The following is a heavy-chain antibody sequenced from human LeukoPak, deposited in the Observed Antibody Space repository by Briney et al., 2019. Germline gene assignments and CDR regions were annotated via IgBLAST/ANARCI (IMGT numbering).Heavy chain of an antibody. V-gene: IGHV1-2*02. CDR2: INPNSGGT. CDR3: ASRHPTMQSPDY. CDR1: GYTFTGYY. Sequence: ASVKVSCKASGYTFTGYYMHWVRQAPGQGLEWMGWINPNSGGTNYAQKFQGRVTMTRDTFISTAYMELSRLRSDDTAVYYCASRHPTMQSPDYWGQGTLVTVSS. J-gene: IGHJ4*02. D-gene: IGHD3-10*01.